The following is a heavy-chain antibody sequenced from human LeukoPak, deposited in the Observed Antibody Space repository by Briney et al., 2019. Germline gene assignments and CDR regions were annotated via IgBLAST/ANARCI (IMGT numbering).Heavy chain of an antibody. D-gene: IGHD3-22*01. Sequence: ASVKVSCKASGGTFSSYAISWVRQAPGQGLEWMGGIIPIFGKANYAQKFQGRVTITADKSTSTAYMELSSLRSEDTAVYYCARVEYYYDSSGYYSVGPFDYWGQGTLVTVSS. CDR2: IIPIFGKA. V-gene: IGHV1-69*06. J-gene: IGHJ4*02. CDR1: GGTFSSYA. CDR3: ARVEYYYDSSGYYSVGPFDY.